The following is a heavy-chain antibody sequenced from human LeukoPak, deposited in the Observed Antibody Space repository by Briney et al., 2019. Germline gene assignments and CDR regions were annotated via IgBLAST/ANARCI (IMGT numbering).Heavy chain of an antibody. V-gene: IGHV5-51*01. CDR2: IYPGDSDT. J-gene: IGHJ4*02. Sequence: GESLKISCKGSGYSFTSYWIGWVRQMPGKGLEWMGIIYPGDSDTRYSPSFQGQVTISADKSISTAYLQWSILKASDTAMYYCARHRYYYDSSGYYFDYWGQGTLVTVSS. CDR3: ARHRYYYDSSGYYFDY. CDR1: GYSFTSYW. D-gene: IGHD3-22*01.